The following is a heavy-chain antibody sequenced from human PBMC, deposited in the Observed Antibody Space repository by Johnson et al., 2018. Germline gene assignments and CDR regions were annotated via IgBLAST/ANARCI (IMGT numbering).Heavy chain of an antibody. J-gene: IGHJ6*03. V-gene: IGHV3-30*03. Sequence: QVQLVQSGGGVVQPGRSXRLSCAASGFTFSRYGMYWVRQAPGKGLEWVAVISNDGSKKEYADTVKGRFTIFRDNPKNTLNLQMNSRRVEDTAVYYCARVGIAAAGIAYYYMDVWGKGTTVTVSS. CDR3: ARVGIAAAGIAYYYMDV. D-gene: IGHD6-13*01. CDR2: ISNDGSKK. CDR1: GFTFSRYG.